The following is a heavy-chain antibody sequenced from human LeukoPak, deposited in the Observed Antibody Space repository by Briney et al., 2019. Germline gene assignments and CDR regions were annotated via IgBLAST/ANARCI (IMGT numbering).Heavy chain of an antibody. D-gene: IGHD4-17*01. J-gene: IGHJ4*02. CDR3: ARASRGYGDYAVQFEY. CDR2: ILPFSGTS. Sequence: SVTVSCTASGGSFNNYAVHWVRQAPGQGLEWVGRILPFSGTSNYAQKFQDRVTLTADMSTSTVYMELSSLRSDDTAVYYCARASRGYGDYAVQFEYWGRGTLVTVSS. V-gene: IGHV1-69*06. CDR1: GGSFNNYA.